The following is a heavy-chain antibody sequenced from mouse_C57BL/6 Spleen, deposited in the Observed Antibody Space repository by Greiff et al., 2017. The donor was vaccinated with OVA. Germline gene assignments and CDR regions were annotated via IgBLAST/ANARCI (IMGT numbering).Heavy chain of an antibody. J-gene: IGHJ1*03. CDR3: ARKGGLGTVVDWYFDV. D-gene: IGHD1-1*01. CDR1: GYTFTSYW. V-gene: IGHV1-52*01. CDR2: IDPSDSET. Sequence: QVQLQQPGAELVRPGSSVKLSCKASGYTFTSYWMHWVKQRPIQGLEWIGNIDPSDSETHYNQKFKDKATLTVDKSSSTAYMQLSSLTSEDSAVYYCARKGGLGTVVDWYFDVWGTGTTVTVSS.